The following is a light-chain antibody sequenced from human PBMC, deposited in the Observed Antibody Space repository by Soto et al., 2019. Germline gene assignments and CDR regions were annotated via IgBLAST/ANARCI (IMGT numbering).Light chain of an antibody. CDR1: SSDIGAYNF. V-gene: IGLV2-8*01. CDR2: EVY. J-gene: IGLJ2*01. CDR3: RAHAGSNNPFA. Sequence: QSALTQPPSASGSPGQSVTISCTGSSSDIGAYNFVSWYQQHPGKAPKVIISEVYKRPSGVPSRFSGSKSGNTASLTISGLQADDEADYYCRAHAGSNNPFAFGGGTKLTVL.